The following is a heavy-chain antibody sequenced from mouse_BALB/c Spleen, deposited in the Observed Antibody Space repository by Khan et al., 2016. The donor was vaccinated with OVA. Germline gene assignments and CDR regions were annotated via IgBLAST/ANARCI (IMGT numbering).Heavy chain of an antibody. D-gene: IGHD1-1*01. V-gene: IGHV3-2*02. J-gene: IGHJ2*01. CDR3: ARGNYYGYYFNY. CDR2: ISYSGVT. CDR1: GYSITSGYA. Sequence: EVKLLESGPGLVKPSQSLSLTCTVTGYSITSGYAWNWIRQFPGNKLEWMGYISYSGVTSYNPSLKSRISITRDTSTNQFFLQLNSVTTEDTATYYYARGNYYGYYFNYWGQGTTLTVSS.